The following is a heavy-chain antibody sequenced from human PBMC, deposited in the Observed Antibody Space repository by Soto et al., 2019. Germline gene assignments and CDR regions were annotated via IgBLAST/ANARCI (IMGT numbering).Heavy chain of an antibody. V-gene: IGHV4-34*01. J-gene: IGHJ6*02. CDR2: INHSGST. CDR1: GGSFSGYY. CDR3: ARGRHYYYGMDV. Sequence: SETLSLTCAVYGGSFSGYYWSWIRQPPGKGLEWIGEINHSGSTNYNPSLKSRVTISVDTSKNQFSLKLSSVTAADTAVYYCARGRHYYYGMDVWGQGTKVTVSS.